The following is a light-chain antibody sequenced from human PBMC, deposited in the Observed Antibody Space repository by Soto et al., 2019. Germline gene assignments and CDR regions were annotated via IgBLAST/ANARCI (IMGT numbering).Light chain of an antibody. J-gene: IGKJ1*01. CDR2: GAS. V-gene: IGKV3-20*01. Sequence: PGERATLSCRASQRVSSSFLAWYQQKPGQAPRLLIYGASSRATGIPDRFSGSGSGTDFTLTISRLEPEDFAVYYCQQYGSSPWTFGQGTKVEIK. CDR1: QRVSSSF. CDR3: QQYGSSPWT.